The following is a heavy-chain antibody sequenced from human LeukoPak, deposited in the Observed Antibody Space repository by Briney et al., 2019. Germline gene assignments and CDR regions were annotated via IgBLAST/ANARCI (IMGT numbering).Heavy chain of an antibody. J-gene: IGHJ4*02. V-gene: IGHV1-18*01. D-gene: IGHD3-10*01. CDR2: ISAYNGNT. Sequence: ASVKVSCKASGYTFTSYGISWVRQAPGQGLEWMGWISAYNGNTNYAQKLQGRVTMTTDTSTSTAYMELRSLRSDDTAVYYCARVRDTMVRGVIPKYYFDYWGQGTLVTVSS. CDR1: GYTFTSYG. CDR3: ARVRDTMVRGVIPKYYFDY.